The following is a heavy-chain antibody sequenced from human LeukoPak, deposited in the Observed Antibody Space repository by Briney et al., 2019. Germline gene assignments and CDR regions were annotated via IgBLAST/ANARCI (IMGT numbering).Heavy chain of an antibody. CDR1: GFTFSSYG. CDR2: ISYDGSNK. Sequence: GRSLRLSCAASGFTFSSYGMHWVRQAPGKGLEWVAVISYDGSNKYYADSVKGRFTISRDNSKNTLYLQMNSLRAEDTAVYYCARSAAAIQDYYYYYYMDVWGKGTTVTVSS. D-gene: IGHD2-2*02. V-gene: IGHV3-30*03. CDR3: ARSAAAIQDYYYYYYMDV. J-gene: IGHJ6*03.